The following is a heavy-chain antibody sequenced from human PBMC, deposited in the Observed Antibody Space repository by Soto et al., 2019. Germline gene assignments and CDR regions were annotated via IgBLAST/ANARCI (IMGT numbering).Heavy chain of an antibody. CDR3: ARAIDRISDFDY. V-gene: IGHV1-2*02. CDR1: GYTFTGYY. Sequence: ASVKVSCKASGYTFTGYYMHWVRQAPGQGLEWMGWINPNSGGTNYAQKFQGRVTMTRDTSINTAYMELSRLRSDDTAVYYCARAIDRISDFDYWGQGTLVTVSS. J-gene: IGHJ4*02. CDR2: INPNSGGT.